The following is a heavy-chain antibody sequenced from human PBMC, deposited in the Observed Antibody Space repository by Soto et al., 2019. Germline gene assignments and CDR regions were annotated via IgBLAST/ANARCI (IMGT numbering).Heavy chain of an antibody. V-gene: IGHV1-8*01. CDR3: ARGESPLYYYFWSGYPTPLDY. CDR1: GYTFTSYD. Sequence: QVQLVQSGAEVKKPGASVKVSCKASGYTFTSYDINWVRQATGQGLEWMGWMNPNSGNTGYAQKFQGRVTMTRNTSISTAYMELSSLRSEDTAVYYCARGESPLYYYFWSGYPTPLDYWGQGTLVTVSS. D-gene: IGHD3-3*01. CDR2: MNPNSGNT. J-gene: IGHJ4*02.